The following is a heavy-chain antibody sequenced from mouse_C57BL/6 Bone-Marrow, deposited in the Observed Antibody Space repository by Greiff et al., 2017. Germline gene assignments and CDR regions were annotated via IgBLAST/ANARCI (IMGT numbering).Heavy chain of an antibody. CDR2: IDPENGDT. D-gene: IGHD1-1*01. J-gene: IGHJ2*01. Sequence: VQLKQSGAELVRPGASVKLSCTASGFNIKDDYMHWVKQRPEQGLEWIGWIDPENGDTEYASKFQGKATITSDTSSNTAYLQLSSLTSEDTAVYYCTVVATRGDYWGQGTTLTVSS. CDR3: TVVATRGDY. CDR1: GFNIKDDY. V-gene: IGHV14-4*01.